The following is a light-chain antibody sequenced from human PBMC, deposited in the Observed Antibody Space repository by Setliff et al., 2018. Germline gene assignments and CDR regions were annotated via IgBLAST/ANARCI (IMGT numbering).Light chain of an antibody. CDR2: EVT. V-gene: IGLV2-14*01. J-gene: IGLJ2*01. CDR1: NSDVGGYNY. CDR3: SSYTVKSTVI. Sequence: QSVLTQPAAVSGSPGQSITISCAGTNSDVGGYNYVSWYQQHPGKAPKLIIYEVTKRPSGVSDRFSGSKSGNTASLTISGLQPEDEADYHCSSYTVKSTVIFAGGTKVTVL.